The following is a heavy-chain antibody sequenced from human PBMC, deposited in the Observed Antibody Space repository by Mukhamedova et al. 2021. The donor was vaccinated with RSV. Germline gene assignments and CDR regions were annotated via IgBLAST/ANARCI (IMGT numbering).Heavy chain of an antibody. J-gene: IGHJ4*02. Sequence: EKGLEWVASIKEDGSVKYYVDSVKGRFTISRDNAKNSLSLQMNSLGAEDTAVYYCAKDQPELFRSPLYYFDYWGQGTLVTVSS. D-gene: IGHD1-14*01. CDR2: IKEDGSVK. V-gene: IGHV3-7*03. CDR3: AKDQPELFRSPLYYFDY.